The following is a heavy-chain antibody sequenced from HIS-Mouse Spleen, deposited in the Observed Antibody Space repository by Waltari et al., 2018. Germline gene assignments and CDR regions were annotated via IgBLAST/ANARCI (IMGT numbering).Heavy chain of an antibody. J-gene: IGHJ4*02. Sequence: QVQLVQSGAEVKKPGASGKVPCKASGYTFPAHHMHWVRQAPGQGLEWMGWINPNSGGTNYAQKFQGRVTMTRDTSISTAYMELSRLRSDDTAVYYCARPPPVGDYFDYWGQGTLVTVSS. V-gene: IGHV1-2*02. CDR2: INPNSGGT. D-gene: IGHD2-15*01. CDR3: ARPPPVGDYFDY. CDR1: GYTFPAHH.